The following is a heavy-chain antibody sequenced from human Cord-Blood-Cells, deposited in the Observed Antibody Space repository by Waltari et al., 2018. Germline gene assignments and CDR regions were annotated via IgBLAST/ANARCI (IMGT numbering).Heavy chain of an antibody. V-gene: IGHV4-34*01. CDR2: INHSGST. Sequence: QVQLQQWGAGLLKPSETLSLTCAVYGGSFSGYYRSWLRQPPGKGLEWIGEINHSGSTNYNPSLKSRVTISVDTSKNQFSLKLSSVTAADTAVYYCARGASGWYKDFDYWGQGTLVTVSS. D-gene: IGHD6-19*01. CDR3: ARGASGWYKDFDY. J-gene: IGHJ4*02. CDR1: GGSFSGYY.